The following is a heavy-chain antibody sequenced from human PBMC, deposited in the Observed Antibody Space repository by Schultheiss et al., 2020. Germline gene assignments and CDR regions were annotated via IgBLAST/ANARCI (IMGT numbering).Heavy chain of an antibody. CDR3: ARELVVVVTRNWYFDL. CDR2: IYHSGRT. CDR1: GGSISSSNW. D-gene: IGHD2-21*02. Sequence: SETLSLTCAVSGGSISSSNWWSWVRQPPGKGLEWIGEIYHSGRTNYNPSLKSRVTISVDKSNNKFSLKLTSVTAADTAVYYCARELVVVVTRNWYFDLWGRGTLVNVSS. V-gene: IGHV4-4*02. J-gene: IGHJ2*01.